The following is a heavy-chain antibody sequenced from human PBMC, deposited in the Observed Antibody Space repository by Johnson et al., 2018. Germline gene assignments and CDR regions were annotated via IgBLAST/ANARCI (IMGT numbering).Heavy chain of an antibody. CDR1: GFTFSIYG. V-gene: IGHV3-21*01. Sequence: VQLVQSGGGLVKPGGSXRLSCAASGFTFSIYGMNWVRQAPGKGLEWVSFIGGSGTSIHYADSVKGRFTISRDNAKNSLYLQMSSLRAEDSAIYLCARGQWLVPGYYYYMDVWGEGTTVTVSS. D-gene: IGHD6-19*01. J-gene: IGHJ6*03. CDR2: IGGSGTSI. CDR3: ARGQWLVPGYYYYMDV.